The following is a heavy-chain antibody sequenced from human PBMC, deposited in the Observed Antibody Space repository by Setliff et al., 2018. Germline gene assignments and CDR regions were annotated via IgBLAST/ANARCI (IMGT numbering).Heavy chain of an antibody. V-gene: IGHV1-2*02. CDR1: GYTFTGYY. CDR3: AREGGYTQYFQH. J-gene: IGHJ1*01. CDR2: INPNSGGT. Sequence: ASVKVSCKASGYTFTGYYMHWVRQVPGQGLEWMGWINPNSGGTNYAQKFQGRVTMTRDTSISTAYMELSRLRSDDTAVYYCAREGGYTQYFQHWGQGTLVNVSS. D-gene: IGHD5-18*01.